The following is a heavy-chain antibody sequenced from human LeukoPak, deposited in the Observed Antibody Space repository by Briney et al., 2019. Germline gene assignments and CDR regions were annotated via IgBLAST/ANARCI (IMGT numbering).Heavy chain of an antibody. J-gene: IGHJ5*02. D-gene: IGHD6-19*01. CDR3: ARYSSGWYHQGWFDP. V-gene: IGHV4-39*07. CDR2: INHSGST. CDR1: GGSISSSSYY. Sequence: SETLSLTCTVSGGSISSSSYYWGWIRQPPGKGLEWIGEINHSGSTNYNPSLKSRVTISVDTSKNQFSLKLSSVTAADTAVYYCARYSSGWYHQGWFDPWGQGTLVTVSS.